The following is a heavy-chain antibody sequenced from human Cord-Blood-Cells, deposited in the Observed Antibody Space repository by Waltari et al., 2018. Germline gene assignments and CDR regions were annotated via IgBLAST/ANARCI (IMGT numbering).Heavy chain of an antibody. CDR3: ARQVGRGYDFWSGYYDAFDI. D-gene: IGHD3-3*01. Sequence: QVQLVQSGAEVKKPGSSVKVSCKASGGTLSSYAISWVRQAPGQGLEWMGGIIPIFGTANYAQKFQGRVTITADESTSTAYMELSSLRSEDTAVYYCARQVGRGYDFWSGYYDAFDIWGQGTMVTVSS. CDR1: GGTLSSYA. J-gene: IGHJ3*02. CDR2: IIPIFGTA. V-gene: IGHV1-69*01.